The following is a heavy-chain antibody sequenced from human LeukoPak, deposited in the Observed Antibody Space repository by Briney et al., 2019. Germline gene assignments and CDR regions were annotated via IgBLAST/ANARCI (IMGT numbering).Heavy chain of an antibody. CDR2: IYYSGST. Sequence: SETLSLTCTVSGGSISSYYWSWIRQPPGKGLEWIGHIYYSGSTNYNPSLKSRVTISVDTSKNQFSLKLSSVTAADTAVYYCARDGGASRDGYNPAFDIWGQGTMVTVSS. V-gene: IGHV4-59*01. D-gene: IGHD5-24*01. J-gene: IGHJ3*02. CDR3: ARDGGASRDGYNPAFDI. CDR1: GGSISSYY.